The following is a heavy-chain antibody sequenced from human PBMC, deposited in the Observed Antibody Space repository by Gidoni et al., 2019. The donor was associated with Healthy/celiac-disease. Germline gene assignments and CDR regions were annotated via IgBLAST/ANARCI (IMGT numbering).Heavy chain of an antibody. CDR2: IYWNDDK. J-gene: IGHJ4*02. V-gene: IGHV2-5*01. D-gene: IGHD3-22*01. CDR1: GFSLSTSGVG. CDR3: ASVVVLTGSSSFDY. Sequence: QITLKESGPTLVKPTQTLTLTCTFSGFSLSTSGVGVGWIRQPPGKALEWLALIYWNDDKRYSPSLKSRLTITKDTSKNQVVLTMTNMDPVDTATYYCASVVVLTGSSSFDYWGQGTLVTVSS.